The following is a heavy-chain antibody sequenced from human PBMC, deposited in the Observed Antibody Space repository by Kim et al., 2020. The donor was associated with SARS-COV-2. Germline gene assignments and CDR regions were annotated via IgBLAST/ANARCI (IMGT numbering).Heavy chain of an antibody. D-gene: IGHD3-10*01. Sequence: SETLSLTCTVSGGSISSSSYYWGWIRQPPGKGLEWIGSIYHSGSTYYNPSLKSRVTISVDTSKNQFSLKLSSVTAADTAVYYCLGPGSGSYYCWFDPWGQGTLVTVSS. CDR2: IYHSGST. CDR1: GGSISSSSYY. J-gene: IGHJ5*02. V-gene: IGHV4-39*07. CDR3: LGPGSGSYYCWFDP.